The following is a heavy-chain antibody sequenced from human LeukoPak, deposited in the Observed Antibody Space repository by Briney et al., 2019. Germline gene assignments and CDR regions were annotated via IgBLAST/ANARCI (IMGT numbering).Heavy chain of an antibody. CDR2: FDPEDGET. CDR3: ARTTYYYGSGSSSLSTFDY. Sequence: ASVKVSCKVSGYTLTELSMHWVRQAPGKGLEWMGGFDPEDGETIYAQKFQGRVTMTEDTSTDTAYMELSSLRSDDTAVYYCARTTYYYGSGSSSLSTFDYWGQGTLVTVSS. J-gene: IGHJ4*02. CDR1: GYTLTELS. D-gene: IGHD3-10*01. V-gene: IGHV1-24*01.